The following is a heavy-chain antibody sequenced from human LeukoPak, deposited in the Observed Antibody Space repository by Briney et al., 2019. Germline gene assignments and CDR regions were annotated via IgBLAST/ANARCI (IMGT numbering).Heavy chain of an antibody. Sequence: ASVKVSCKASGYTFTGYYMHWVRQAPGQGREWMGWINPNSGATNYAQKFQGRVTMTRDTSITTAYMELSRLRSDDTAVYYCARQLTTSCYDYWGQGTLVTVSS. CDR2: INPNSGAT. V-gene: IGHV1-2*02. CDR3: ARQLTTSCYDY. J-gene: IGHJ4*02. D-gene: IGHD2-2*01. CDR1: GYTFTGYY.